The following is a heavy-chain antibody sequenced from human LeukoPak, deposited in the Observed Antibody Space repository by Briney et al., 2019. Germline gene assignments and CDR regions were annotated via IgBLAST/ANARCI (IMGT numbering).Heavy chain of an antibody. CDR3: ARERDGGYSYGSHFDY. CDR1: GFTFSSYS. CDR2: ISSSSSYI. J-gene: IGHJ4*02. D-gene: IGHD5-18*01. Sequence: GGSLRLSCAASGFTFSSYSMNWVRQAPGKGLEWVSSISSSSSYIYYADSVKGRFTISRDNAKNSLYLQMHSLRAEDTAVYYCARERDGGYSYGSHFDYWGQGTLVTVSS. V-gene: IGHV3-21*01.